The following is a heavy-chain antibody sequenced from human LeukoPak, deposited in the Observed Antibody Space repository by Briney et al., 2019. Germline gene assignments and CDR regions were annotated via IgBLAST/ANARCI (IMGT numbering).Heavy chain of an antibody. D-gene: IGHD3-9*01. CDR2: ISYDGSNK. Sequence: GRSLRLSCAASGFTFSRYGMHWVRQAPGKGLEWVAVISYDGSNKYYVDSVRGRFTISKDNSKNTLYLQMNSLRAEDTAVYYCAKDRDILTGYLDYWGQGTLVTVSS. J-gene: IGHJ4*02. CDR1: GFTFSRYG. V-gene: IGHV3-30*18. CDR3: AKDRDILTGYLDY.